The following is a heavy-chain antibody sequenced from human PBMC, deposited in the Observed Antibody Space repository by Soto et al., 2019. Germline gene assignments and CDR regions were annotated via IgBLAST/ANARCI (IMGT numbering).Heavy chain of an antibody. Sequence: QLKLQESGSGLVKPSQTLCLTCAVSGGSISSGGYSWSWIRQPPGKGLEWIGYISDSGSTYYNPSLKSRVTISVDRSKNQFSLKLNSVTAADTAVYYCASGSHVPHYWGQGTLVTVSS. CDR1: GGSISSGGYS. D-gene: IGHD6-6*01. CDR2: ISDSGST. V-gene: IGHV4-30-2*01. CDR3: ASGSHVPHY. J-gene: IGHJ4*02.